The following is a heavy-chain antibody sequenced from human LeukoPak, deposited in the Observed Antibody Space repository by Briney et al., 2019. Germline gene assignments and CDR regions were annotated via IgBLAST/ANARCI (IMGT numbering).Heavy chain of an antibody. CDR2: IYTSGST. Sequence: SETLSLTCTVSGGSISSGSYYWSWIRQPAGKGLEWIGRIYTSGSTNYNPSLKSRVTISVDTSKNQFSLKLSSVTVADTAVYYCARQGAAAYQTSRLNWFDPWGQGTLVTVSS. CDR1: GGSISSGSYY. D-gene: IGHD6-13*01. J-gene: IGHJ5*02. V-gene: IGHV4-61*02. CDR3: ARQGAAAYQTSRLNWFDP.